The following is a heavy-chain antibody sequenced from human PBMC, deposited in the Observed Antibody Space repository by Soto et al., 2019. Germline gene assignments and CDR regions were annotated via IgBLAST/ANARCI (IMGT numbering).Heavy chain of an antibody. Sequence: SETLSLTCTVSGGSISSSSYYWGWIRQPPGKGLEWIGSIYYSGSTYYNPSLKSRVTISVDTSKNQFSLKLSSVTAADTAAYYCARGSSGWSAHYYFDYWGQGTLVTSPQ. J-gene: IGHJ4*02. CDR1: GGSISSSSYY. CDR3: ARGSSGWSAHYYFDY. D-gene: IGHD6-19*01. CDR2: IYYSGST. V-gene: IGHV4-39*01.